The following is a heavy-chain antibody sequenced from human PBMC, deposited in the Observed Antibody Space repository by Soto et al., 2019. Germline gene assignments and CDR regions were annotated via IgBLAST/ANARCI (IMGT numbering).Heavy chain of an antibody. CDR3: ARDGGYSSSFWFDP. CDR1: GSTFSRYA. CDR2: ISASGGST. Sequence: HPGGSLRLSCAASGSTFSRYAMNWVRQAPGKGLEWVSGISASGGSTYYADFVKGRITISRDNPKSTLYLQMNSLRVDDTGEYYCARDGGYSSSFWFDPWGQGTLVTVSS. D-gene: IGHD6-6*01. V-gene: IGHV3-23*01. J-gene: IGHJ5*02.